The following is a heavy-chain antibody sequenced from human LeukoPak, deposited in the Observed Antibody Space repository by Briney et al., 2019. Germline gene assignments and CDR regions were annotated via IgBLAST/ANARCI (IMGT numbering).Heavy chain of an antibody. V-gene: IGHV3-23*01. Sequence: SGGSLRLSCAASGFTFSSYAMSWVRQAPGKGLEWVSAISGSGGSTYYADSVKGRFTISRDNSKNTLYLQMNSLRAEDTAVYYCAKGKCTNGVCSIDYWGPGTLVTVSS. J-gene: IGHJ4*02. CDR2: ISGSGGST. D-gene: IGHD2-8*01. CDR3: AKGKCTNGVCSIDY. CDR1: GFTFSSYA.